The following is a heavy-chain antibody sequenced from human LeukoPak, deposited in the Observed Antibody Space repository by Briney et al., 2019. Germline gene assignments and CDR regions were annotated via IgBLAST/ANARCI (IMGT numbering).Heavy chain of an antibody. CDR3: AREADRGAARPYYYYYYMDV. CDR1: GGSISSYY. Sequence: SETLSLTCTVSGGSISSYYWSWIRQPPGKGLEWIGYIYYSGSTNYNPSLKSRVTISVDTSKNQFSLKLSSVTAADTAVYYCAREADRGAARPYYYYYYMDVWGKGTTVTVSS. J-gene: IGHJ6*03. V-gene: IGHV4-59*01. CDR2: IYYSGST. D-gene: IGHD6-6*01.